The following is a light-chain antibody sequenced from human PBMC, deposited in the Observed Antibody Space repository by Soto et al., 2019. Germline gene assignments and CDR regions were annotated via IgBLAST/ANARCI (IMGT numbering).Light chain of an antibody. CDR1: QSISGW. CDR3: QHYNIYSET. J-gene: IGKJ1*01. V-gene: IGKV1-5*03. Sequence: DIQMTQSPSTLSASVGDRVTITCRASQSISGWLAWYQQKPGKAPKILIYKASILESGVPSRFSGSGSGTEFTLTISSLQPDDFATYYCQHYNIYSETFGQGTKV. CDR2: KAS.